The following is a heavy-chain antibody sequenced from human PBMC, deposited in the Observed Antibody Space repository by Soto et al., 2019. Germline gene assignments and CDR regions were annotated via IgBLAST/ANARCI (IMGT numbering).Heavy chain of an antibody. V-gene: IGHV1-18*01. D-gene: IGHD3-16*01. CDR1: GYTFTSYG. CDR2: INASNGDT. CDR3: ARMGDVPYYYYGMDV. Sequence: QVQLVQSGAEVKKPGASVKVSCKASGYTFTSYGFSWVRQAPGQGLEWMGWINASNGDTNYAQNLQGRVTMTTDTSTHTAYMEMRSLRSDDTAVYYCARMGDVPYYYYGMDVWGQGTTVTVSS. J-gene: IGHJ6*02.